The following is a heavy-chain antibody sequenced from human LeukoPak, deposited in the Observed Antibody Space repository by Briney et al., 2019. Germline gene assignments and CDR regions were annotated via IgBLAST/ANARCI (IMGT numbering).Heavy chain of an antibody. CDR2: ISGSGGST. V-gene: IGHV3-23*01. Sequence: GGSLRLSCAASGFTFSSYAMSWVRQAPGKGLEWVSAISGSGGSTYYADSVKGRFTISRDNSKNTLYLQMNSLRAEDTAVYYCAKTFNPGIAAAGMWGAIDYWGQGTLVTVSS. CDR3: AKTFNPGIAAAGMWGAIDY. J-gene: IGHJ4*02. D-gene: IGHD6-13*01. CDR1: GFTFSSYA.